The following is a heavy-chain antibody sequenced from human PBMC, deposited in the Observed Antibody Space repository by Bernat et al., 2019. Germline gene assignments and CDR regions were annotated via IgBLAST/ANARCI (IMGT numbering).Heavy chain of an antibody. CDR3: AADDLGVGA. D-gene: IGHD3-16*01. J-gene: IGHJ4*02. V-gene: IGHV1-58*01. CDR2: IVVGSGNT. Sequence: QMQLVQSGSEVKKPGTSVKVSCKASGFTFTNSAVQWVRQARGQRLEWIGWIVVGSGNTNYAQKFQERVTITRDMSTSTAYMELSRLRSEDTAVYYCAADDLGVGAWGQGTLVTVSS. CDR1: GFTFTNSA.